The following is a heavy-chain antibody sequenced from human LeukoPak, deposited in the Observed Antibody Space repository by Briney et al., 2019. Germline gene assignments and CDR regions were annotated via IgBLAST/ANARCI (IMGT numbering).Heavy chain of an antibody. CDR2: ISYDGSNK. D-gene: IGHD3-22*01. J-gene: IGHJ6*02. CDR1: GFTFSSYG. Sequence: GRSLRLSCAASGFTFSSYGIHWVRQAPGKGLEWVAAISYDGSNKYYADSVKGRFTISRDNSKNTLYLQMNSLRGEDTAVYYCARDQGVVVHGKYHYYGMDVWGQGTTVTVSS. V-gene: IGHV3-30*03. CDR3: ARDQGVVVHGKYHYYGMDV.